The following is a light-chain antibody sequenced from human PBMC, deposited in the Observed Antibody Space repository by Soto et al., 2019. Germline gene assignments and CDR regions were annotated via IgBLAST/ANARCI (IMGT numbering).Light chain of an antibody. CDR1: QSLFYSSNNNDY. V-gene: IGKV4-1*01. J-gene: IGKJ1*01. Sequence: DIVMTQSPDSLAVSLGERATINCKSSQSLFYSSNNNDYLAWYQQKPGLPPKLLIYWASTRESGVPDRFSGSGSGTDLTLTISSLQAEDVAVYYCQQYYSTPQTFGQGTKVEIK. CDR3: QQYYSTPQT. CDR2: WAS.